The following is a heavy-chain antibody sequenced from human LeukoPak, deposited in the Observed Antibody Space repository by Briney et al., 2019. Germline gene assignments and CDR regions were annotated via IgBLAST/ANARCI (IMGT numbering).Heavy chain of an antibody. CDR2: ISWNSGSI. V-gene: IGHV3-9*01. CDR1: GFTFDDYA. CDR3: AKDTGIAVAGTGGYYFDY. J-gene: IGHJ4*02. Sequence: GGSLRLSCAASGFTFDDYAMHWVRQAPGKGLEWVSGISWNSGSIGYADSVKGRFTISRDNAKNSLYLQMNSLRAEDTALCYCAKDTGIAVAGTGGYYFDYWGQGTLVTVSS. D-gene: IGHD6-19*01.